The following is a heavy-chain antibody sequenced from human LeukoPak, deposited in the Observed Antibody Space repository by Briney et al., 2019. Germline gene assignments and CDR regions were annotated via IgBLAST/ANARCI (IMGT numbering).Heavy chain of an antibody. J-gene: IGHJ6*03. V-gene: IGHV1-24*01. CDR3: ARGRGSTILYYYYYMDV. CDR2: FDPEDGET. Sequence: GASVKVSCKVSGYTLTELSMHWVRQAPGKGLEWMGGFDPEDGETIYAQKFQGRVTITADKSTSTAYMELSSLRSEDTAVYYCARGRGSTILYYYYYMDVWGKGTTVTVSS. CDR1: GYTLTELS. D-gene: IGHD1-26*01.